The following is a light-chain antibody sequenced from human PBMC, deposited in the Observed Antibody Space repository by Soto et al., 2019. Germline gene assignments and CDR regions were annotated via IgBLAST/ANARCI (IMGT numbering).Light chain of an antibody. CDR3: QQYNTYPLT. Sequence: DIHMTQSPSTLSASVGDRVTITCRASQSISNWLAWYQQKPGKAPNLLIYKASSLESGVPSRFSGSGSGTEFTLTISSLQTDDFATYYCQQYNTYPLTFGGGTKVDIK. V-gene: IGKV1-5*03. CDR2: KAS. J-gene: IGKJ4*01. CDR1: QSISNW.